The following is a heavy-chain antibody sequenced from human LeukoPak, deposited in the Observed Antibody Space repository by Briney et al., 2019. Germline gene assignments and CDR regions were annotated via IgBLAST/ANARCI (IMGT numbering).Heavy chain of an antibody. CDR2: IHYSGST. V-gene: IGHV4-59*08. Sequence: SETLSLTCAVYGGSFSGYYWSWIRQPPQKGLEWIGYIHYSGSTNYNPSLKSRVTISLDKSKKQFSLKLTSVTAADTAIYYCARQDSSSSYTGTIDYWGQGTLVTVSS. J-gene: IGHJ4*02. CDR1: GGSFSGYY. D-gene: IGHD6-13*01. CDR3: ARQDSSSSYTGTIDY.